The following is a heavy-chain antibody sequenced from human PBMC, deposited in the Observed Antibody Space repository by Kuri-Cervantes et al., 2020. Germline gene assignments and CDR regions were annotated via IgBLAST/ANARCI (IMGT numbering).Heavy chain of an antibody. J-gene: IGHJ4*02. CDR1: GFTFSSYW. D-gene: IGHD6-13*01. Sequence: GESLKISCAASGFTFSSYWMSWVRQAPGKGLEWVANIKQDGSEKYYVDSVKGRFTISRDNAKNSLYLQMNSLRAEDTAVYYCARAYSSSWYYFDYWGQGTLVTVSS. CDR3: ARAYSSSWYYFDY. V-gene: IGHV3-7*04. CDR2: IKQDGSEK.